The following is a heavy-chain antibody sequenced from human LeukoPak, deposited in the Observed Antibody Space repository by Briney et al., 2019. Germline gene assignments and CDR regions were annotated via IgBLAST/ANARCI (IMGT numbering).Heavy chain of an antibody. D-gene: IGHD3-16*01. J-gene: IGHJ4*02. Sequence: PSETLSLTCTVSGGSISSYYWSWIRQPAGKGLEWIGYIYYSGSTNYNPSLKSRVTISVDTSKNQFSLKLSSVTAADTAVYYCARHTGLLGTTLYYFDYWGQGTLVTVSS. CDR1: GGSISSYY. CDR3: ARHTGLLGTTLYYFDY. V-gene: IGHV4-59*08. CDR2: IYYSGST.